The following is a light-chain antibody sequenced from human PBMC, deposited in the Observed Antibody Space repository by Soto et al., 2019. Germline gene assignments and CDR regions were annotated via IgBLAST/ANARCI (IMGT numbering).Light chain of an antibody. CDR2: GAS. V-gene: IGKV3-20*01. CDR1: QSVSSSY. Sequence: IVWPQSPGTLSLSPGERATLSCRASQSVSSSYLAWYQQKPGQAPRLLIYGASSRATGIPDRFSGSGSGTDFTLTISRLEPEDFAVYYCQHYGSTLRTFGQGTK. CDR3: QHYGSTLRT. J-gene: IGKJ1*01.